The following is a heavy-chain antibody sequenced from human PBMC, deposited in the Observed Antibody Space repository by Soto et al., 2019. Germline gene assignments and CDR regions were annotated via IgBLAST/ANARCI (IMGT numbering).Heavy chain of an antibody. J-gene: IGHJ4*02. D-gene: IGHD3-22*01. CDR3: ARVGLYYDSSGYPPPFDY. V-gene: IGHV1-46*01. CDR1: GYTFTSYY. Sequence: ASVKVSCKASGYTFTSYYMHWVRQAPGQGLEWMGIINPSGGSTSYAQKFQGRVTMTRDTSTSTVYMELSSLRSEDTAVYYCARVGLYYDSSGYPPPFDYWGQGTLVTVSS. CDR2: INPSGGST.